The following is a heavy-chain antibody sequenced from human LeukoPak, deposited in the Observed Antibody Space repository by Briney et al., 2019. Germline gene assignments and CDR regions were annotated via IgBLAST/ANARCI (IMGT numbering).Heavy chain of an antibody. D-gene: IGHD7-27*01. CDR2: IYQSGST. J-gene: IGHJ4*02. V-gene: IGHV4-59*08. Sequence: SETLSLTCTVSGGSISSYYWSWIRQPPGKGLEWIGSIYQSGSTYYNPSLKSRVTISVDTSKNQFSLKLSSVTAADTAVYYCARLAWGRLDYWGQGTLVTVSS. CDR1: GGSISSYY. CDR3: ARLAWGRLDY.